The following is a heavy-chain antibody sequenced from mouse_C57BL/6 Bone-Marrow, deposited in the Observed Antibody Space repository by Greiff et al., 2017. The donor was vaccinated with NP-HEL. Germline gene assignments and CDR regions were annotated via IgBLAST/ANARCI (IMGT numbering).Heavy chain of an antibody. Sequence: VQLQQSGAELARPGASVKLSCKASGYTFTSYGISWVKQRTGQGLEWIGEIYPRSGNTYYNEKFKGKATLTADKSSSTAYMELRSLTSEDSAVYFCARGRGYGNYFDYWGQGTTLTVSS. CDR3: ARGRGYGNYFDY. J-gene: IGHJ2*01. D-gene: IGHD1-1*01. CDR1: GYTFTSYG. CDR2: IYPRSGNT. V-gene: IGHV1-81*01.